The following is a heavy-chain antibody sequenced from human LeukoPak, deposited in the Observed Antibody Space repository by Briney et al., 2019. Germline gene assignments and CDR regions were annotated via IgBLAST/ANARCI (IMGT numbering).Heavy chain of an antibody. V-gene: IGHV3-53*03. D-gene: IGHD2-2*01. Sequence: GGSLRLSCAASGFTVSTYYMTWVRQAPGKGLGCVSVIYSGGSTYYADSVKGRFTVSRDNCKNTLYLQMNSLRAEDTAMYYCARGLGYCTSTTCLLPFDYWGQGTLVTVSS. J-gene: IGHJ4*02. CDR3: ARGLGYCTSTTCLLPFDY. CDR1: GFTVSTYY. CDR2: IYSGGST.